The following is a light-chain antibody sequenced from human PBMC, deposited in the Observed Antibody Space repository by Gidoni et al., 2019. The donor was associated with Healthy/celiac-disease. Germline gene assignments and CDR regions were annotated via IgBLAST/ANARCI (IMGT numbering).Light chain of an antibody. V-gene: IGKV1-39*01. CDR2: VAS. J-gene: IGKJ2*01. Sequence: DIQMTQSPASLSASIGDRVTITCRASHSISSYLNWYQQKPGKAPKLLIYVASSLQSGVPSRFSGSGSGTDFTLTISSLQPEDFAAYYCRQSYSSPQYTFGQGTKLEIK. CDR3: RQSYSSPQYT. CDR1: HSISSY.